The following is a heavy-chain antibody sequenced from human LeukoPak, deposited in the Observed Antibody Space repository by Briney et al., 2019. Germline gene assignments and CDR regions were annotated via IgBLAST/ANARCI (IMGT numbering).Heavy chain of an antibody. CDR3: AREMNYHDSGSFDY. CDR1: GYTFTGYY. Sequence: ASVKVSCKASGYTFTGYYMHWVRQAPGQGLEWMGWINPNSGGTNYAQKFQGRVTMTRDTSISTAYMELSSLRSEDTAVYYCAREMNYHDSGSFDYWGQGTLVTVSS. D-gene: IGHD3-10*01. CDR2: INPNSGGT. J-gene: IGHJ4*02. V-gene: IGHV1-2*02.